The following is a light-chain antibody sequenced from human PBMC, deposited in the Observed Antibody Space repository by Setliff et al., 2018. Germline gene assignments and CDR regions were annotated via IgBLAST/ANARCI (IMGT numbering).Light chain of an antibody. CDR3: CSYTGSRTPDV. V-gene: IGLV2-14*03. J-gene: IGLJ1*01. CDR1: DSDVGGFNL. CDR2: DVS. Sequence: QSALTQPASVSGSPGQSITISCTGTDSDVGGFNLVSWYQQHPGKAPKFMIYDVSNRPSGVSNRFSGSKSGNTASLTISGLQAEDEADYYCCSYTGSRTPDVFGTGTKVTVL.